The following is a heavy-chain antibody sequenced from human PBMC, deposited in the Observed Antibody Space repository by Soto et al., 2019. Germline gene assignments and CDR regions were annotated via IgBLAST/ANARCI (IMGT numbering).Heavy chain of an antibody. J-gene: IGHJ4*02. CDR2: IHHSGGT. CDR1: GGSVSNNNW. Sequence: VQLQESGPGLVKPSGTLSLSCAVSGGSVSNNNWWSWVRQSPGNGLEWIGEIHHSGGTSYNPSLESRATLSVDKSKNELSLRLNYVTAADTAVYYCTKNSAYALDYWGLGILVTVSS. CDR3: TKNSAYALDY. D-gene: IGHD5-12*01. V-gene: IGHV4-4*02.